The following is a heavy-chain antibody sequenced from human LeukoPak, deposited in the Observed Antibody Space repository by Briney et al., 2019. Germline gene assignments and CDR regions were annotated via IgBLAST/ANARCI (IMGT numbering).Heavy chain of an antibody. Sequence: SETLSLTCTVSGGSISSGSYDWGWIRQPAGKGLEWIGRIYTSGSTNYNPSLKSRVTISVDTSKNQFSLKLSSVTAADTAVYYCARDVDTAMDNAFDIWGQGTMVTVSS. CDR3: ARDVDTAMDNAFDI. CDR1: GGSISSGSYD. CDR2: IYTSGST. D-gene: IGHD5-18*01. V-gene: IGHV4-61*02. J-gene: IGHJ3*02.